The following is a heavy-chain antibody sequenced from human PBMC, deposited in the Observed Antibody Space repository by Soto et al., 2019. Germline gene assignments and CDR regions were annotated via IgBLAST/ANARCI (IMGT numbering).Heavy chain of an antibody. CDR1: GGSISSSNW. CDR2: IYHSGST. J-gene: IGHJ5*02. V-gene: IGHV4-4*02. Sequence: PSETLSLTCAVSGGSISSSNWWSWVRQPPGKGLEWIGEIYHSGSTNYNPSLKSRVTISVDKSKNQFSLKLSSVTAADTAVYYCARASYYYDRSGAYNWFDPWGQGTLVTVS. CDR3: ARASYYYDRSGAYNWFDP. D-gene: IGHD3-22*01.